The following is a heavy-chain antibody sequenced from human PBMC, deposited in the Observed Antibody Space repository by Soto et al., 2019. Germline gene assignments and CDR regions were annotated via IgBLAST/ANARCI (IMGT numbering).Heavy chain of an antibody. V-gene: IGHV4-30-4*01. D-gene: IGHD4-17*01. J-gene: IGHJ4*02. CDR2: IYYSGST. Sequence: SETLSLTCTVSGGSISSGDYYWSWIRQPPGKGLEWIGYIYYSGSTYYNPSLKSRATISVDTSKNQFSLKLSSVTAADTAVYYCARETHAYGDYDYWGQGTLVTVSS. CDR1: GGSISSGDYY. CDR3: ARETHAYGDYDY.